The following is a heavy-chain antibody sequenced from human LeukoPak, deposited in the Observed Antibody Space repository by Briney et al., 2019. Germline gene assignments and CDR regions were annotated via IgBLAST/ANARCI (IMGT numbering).Heavy chain of an antibody. D-gene: IGHD1-14*01. J-gene: IGHJ4*02. Sequence: SQTLSLTCTVSGGSISSGSYFWSWIRQPAGKGLEWIGRIYTSGSTNYNPSLKSRVTISVDTSKNQFSLKLSSVTAADTAVYYCARGNRARKVDYWGQGTLVTVSS. CDR3: ARGNRARKVDY. CDR2: IYTSGST. CDR1: GGSISSGSYF. V-gene: IGHV4-61*02.